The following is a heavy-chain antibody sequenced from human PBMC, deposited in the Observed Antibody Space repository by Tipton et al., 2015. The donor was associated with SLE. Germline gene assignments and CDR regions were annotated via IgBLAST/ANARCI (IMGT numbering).Heavy chain of an antibody. CDR3: VGASPSFDY. CDR2: ISYDGSNK. J-gene: IGHJ4*02. CDR1: GLTFSRYA. Sequence: RSLRLSCAASGLTFSRYAFHWVRQAPGKALEWVAFISYDGSNKYFADSVKGRFTISRDTAKNTLYLQMNSLRAEDTAVYYCVGASPSFDYWGQGTLATVSS. V-gene: IGHV3-30*04.